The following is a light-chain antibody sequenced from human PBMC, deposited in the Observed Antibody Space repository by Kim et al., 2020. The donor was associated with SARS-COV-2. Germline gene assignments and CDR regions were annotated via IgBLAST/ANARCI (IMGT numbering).Light chain of an antibody. CDR1: QSDSSY. Sequence: EIVLTQSPATLSLSPGERATLSCRASQSDSSYLAWYQQKPGQAPRLLIYDTSDRATGIPARFSGSGSGTDFTLTITSLETEDFAVYYCQHRSNWRVTFGQGTKLEI. CDR3: QHRSNWRVT. CDR2: DTS. J-gene: IGKJ2*01. V-gene: IGKV3-11*01.